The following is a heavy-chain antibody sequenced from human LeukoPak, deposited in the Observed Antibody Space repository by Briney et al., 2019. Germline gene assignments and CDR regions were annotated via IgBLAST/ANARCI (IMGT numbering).Heavy chain of an antibody. D-gene: IGHD1-26*01. CDR3: ASSGSYRFDY. CDR1: GFTFSSYG. CDR2: MSYDGSKE. V-gene: IGHV3-30*03. J-gene: IGHJ4*02. Sequence: GGSLRLSCAASGFTFSSYGMHWVRQAPGKGLEWVAVMSYDGSKEYYADSVKGRFTISRDNSKNTLYLQMNSLRVEDTAVYYCASSGSYRFDYWGQGTLVTVSS.